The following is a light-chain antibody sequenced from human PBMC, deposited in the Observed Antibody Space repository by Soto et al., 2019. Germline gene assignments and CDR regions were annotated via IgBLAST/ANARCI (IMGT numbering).Light chain of an antibody. Sequence: EIVLTQSPGTLSLSPGERATLSCRASQSVRSNELAWYQQKPRQAPRLLIYGASSRATAIPDRVSGSGSGTDFTLTISRLEPDDFAVYYCQQYGSSPLTFGGGTKVEFK. CDR2: GAS. CDR1: QSVRSNE. J-gene: IGKJ4*01. CDR3: QQYGSSPLT. V-gene: IGKV3-20*01.